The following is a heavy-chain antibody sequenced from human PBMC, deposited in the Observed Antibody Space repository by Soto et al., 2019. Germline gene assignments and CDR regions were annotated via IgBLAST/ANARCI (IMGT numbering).Heavy chain of an antibody. D-gene: IGHD2-15*01. Sequence: PGESLKICCKGSGYSFSSYWIGWVRQMPGKGLEWMGIIYPGDPDTRYSPSFEGQVTISADKSISTAYLQWSSLKASDTAMYYCARERVVAADWTFDYWGQGTLVTVSS. CDR1: GYSFSSYW. CDR2: IYPGDPDT. CDR3: ARERVVAADWTFDY. J-gene: IGHJ4*02. V-gene: IGHV5-51*01.